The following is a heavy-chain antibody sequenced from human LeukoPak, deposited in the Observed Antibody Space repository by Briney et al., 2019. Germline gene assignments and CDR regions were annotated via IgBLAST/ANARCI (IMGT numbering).Heavy chain of an antibody. D-gene: IGHD2-8*01. CDR2: ISGSGAGT. V-gene: IGHV3-23*01. CDR3: AKMVREFYTISYYFDY. J-gene: IGHJ4*02. Sequence: GGSLRLSSAASGFTFSGYAMSWVRQAPGKGLEWVSGISGSGAGTYYADSVKGRFTISRDNSKNTLYLQMNSLRADDTAVYYCAKMVREFYTISYYFDYWGQGTLVTVSS. CDR1: GFTFSGYA.